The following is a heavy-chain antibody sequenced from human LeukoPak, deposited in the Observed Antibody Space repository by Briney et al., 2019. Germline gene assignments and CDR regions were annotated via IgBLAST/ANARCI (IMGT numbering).Heavy chain of an antibody. V-gene: IGHV3-74*01. Sequence: PGGSLRLSCAASGFTFSSYWMRWVRQVPGKGLVLVSRINSDGSSTTYADSVKGRFTISRDNAKNTLYLQMNSLRDEDTAVYYCVRRYCSGGSCYGAFDYWGQGTLVTVSS. J-gene: IGHJ4*02. D-gene: IGHD2-15*01. CDR3: VRRYCSGGSCYGAFDY. CDR1: GFTFSSYW. CDR2: INSDGSST.